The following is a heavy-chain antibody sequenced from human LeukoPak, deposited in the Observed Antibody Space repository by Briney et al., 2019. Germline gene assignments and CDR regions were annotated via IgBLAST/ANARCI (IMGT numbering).Heavy chain of an antibody. D-gene: IGHD3-10*01. V-gene: IGHV4-59*12. J-gene: IGHJ4*02. CDR3: ARGPMVRGVMRFDY. CDR2: IYYSGST. Sequence: PSETLSLTCTVSGGSISSYYWSWIRQPPGKGLEWIGYIYYSGSTNHNPSLKSRVTISVDTSKNQFSLKLSSVTAADTAVYYCARGPMVRGVMRFDYWGQGTLVTVSS. CDR1: GGSISSYY.